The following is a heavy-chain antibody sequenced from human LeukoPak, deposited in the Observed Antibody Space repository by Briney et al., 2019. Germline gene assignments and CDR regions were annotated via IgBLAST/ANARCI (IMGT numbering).Heavy chain of an antibody. CDR3: ARGKPLVPNILATIWNYYYYMDV. V-gene: IGHV4-34*01. CDR1: GGSFSGYY. CDR2: INHSGNT. D-gene: IGHD5-12*01. Sequence: PSETLSLTCAVYGGSFSGYYWSWIRQPPGKGLEWIGEINHSGNTNYSPSLKSRVTISVDTSKNQFSLRLSSVTAADTAVYYCARGKPLVPNILATIWNYYYYMDVWGKGTTVTVSS. J-gene: IGHJ6*03.